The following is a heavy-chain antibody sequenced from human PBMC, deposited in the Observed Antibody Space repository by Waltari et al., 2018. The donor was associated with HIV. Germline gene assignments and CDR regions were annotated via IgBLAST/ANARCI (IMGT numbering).Heavy chain of an antibody. CDR3: ARGDCTNGVCFYFDY. D-gene: IGHD2-8*01. Sequence: QVQLQQWGAGLLKPSETLSLTCAVYGGSFSGYYWCWFRQPPGKGLEWIGEINHSGSTNYNPSLKSRVTISVDTSKNQFSLKLSSVTAADTAVYYCARGDCTNGVCFYFDYWGQGTLVTVSS. V-gene: IGHV4-34*01. CDR2: INHSGST. CDR1: GGSFSGYY. J-gene: IGHJ4*02.